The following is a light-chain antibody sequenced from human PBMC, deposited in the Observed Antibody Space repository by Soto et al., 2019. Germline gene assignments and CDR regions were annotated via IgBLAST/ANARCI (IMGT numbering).Light chain of an antibody. CDR3: CSYAGSSVWV. Sequence: QSVLTQPASVSGSPGQSITISCTGTSSDVGSYTLFSWYQHYPGKAPKLMIYEASKWPSGISNRFSGSKSGNTASLTISGLQAEDEADYYCCSYAGSSVWVFGGGTKLTVL. CDR2: EAS. V-gene: IGLV2-23*01. CDR1: SSDVGSYTL. J-gene: IGLJ3*02.